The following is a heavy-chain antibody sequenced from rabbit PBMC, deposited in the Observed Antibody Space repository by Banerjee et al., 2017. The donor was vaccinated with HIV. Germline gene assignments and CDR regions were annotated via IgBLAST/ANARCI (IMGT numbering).Heavy chain of an antibody. CDR3: ARGINGNGGGYDL. D-gene: IGHD1-1*01. CDR2: IYVGSSGST. CDR1: GFDFSSNA. J-gene: IGHJ6*01. V-gene: IGHV1S40*01. Sequence: CTASGFDFSSNAMCWVRQAPGKGLEWIACIYVGSSGSTYYASWAKGRFTISKTSSITVTLQMTSLTAADTATYFCARGINGNGGGYDLWGPGTLVTVS.